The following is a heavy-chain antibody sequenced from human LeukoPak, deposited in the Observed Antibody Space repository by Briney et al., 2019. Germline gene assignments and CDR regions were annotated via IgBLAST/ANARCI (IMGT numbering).Heavy chain of an antibody. Sequence: GGSLRLSCEASGFSLSSYEMNWVRQAPGKGLERVSHISSRGSTIYYADSVKGRFTISRDNAKNSLYLQMNSLRAEDTAVYYCARVGWVLRYAFDIWGRGTMVTVSS. D-gene: IGHD3-16*01. CDR1: GFSLSSYE. CDR3: ARVGWVLRYAFDI. J-gene: IGHJ3*02. V-gene: IGHV3-48*03. CDR2: ISSRGSTI.